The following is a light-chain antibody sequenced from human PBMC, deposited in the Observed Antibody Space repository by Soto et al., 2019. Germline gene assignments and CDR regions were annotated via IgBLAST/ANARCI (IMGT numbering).Light chain of an antibody. J-gene: IGKJ5*01. CDR3: QQRSNWPPEGT. V-gene: IGKV3-15*01. CDR2: GAS. CDR1: QSVSSN. Sequence: EIVMTQSPATLSVSPGERATLSCRASQSVSSNLAWYQQKPGQAPRLLIYGASTRATGIPARFSGSGSGTDFSLTITNLEPEDFAVYYCQQRSNWPPEGTFGHGTRLEIK.